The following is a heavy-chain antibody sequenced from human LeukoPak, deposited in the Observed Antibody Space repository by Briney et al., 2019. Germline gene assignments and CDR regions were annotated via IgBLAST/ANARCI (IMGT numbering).Heavy chain of an antibody. J-gene: IGHJ4*02. CDR1: GYTFTSYG. CDR2: ISAYNGNT. Sequence: ASVKVSCKASGYTFTSYGISWVRQAPGQGFEWMGWISAYNGNTNYAQKLQGRVTMTTDTSTSTAYMELRSLRSDDTAVYYCARDLGYCSSTSCSSIDYWGQGTLVTVSS. V-gene: IGHV1-18*01. D-gene: IGHD2-2*01. CDR3: ARDLGYCSSTSCSSIDY.